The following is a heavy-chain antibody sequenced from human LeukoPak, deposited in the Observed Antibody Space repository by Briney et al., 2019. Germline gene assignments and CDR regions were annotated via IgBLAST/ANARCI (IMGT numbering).Heavy chain of an antibody. D-gene: IGHD6-25*01. CDR1: GGTFVCYT. CDR2: IIPMLRSS. J-gene: IGHJ6*03. Sequence: GASVKVSFKASGGTFVCYTISWVRQAPGQGREWMGGIIPMLRSSTYAQRFQGRLTITTDESTTTVHMELRSLGSEDTAVYFCARELSAAAPYYMDVWGKGTTVAVSS. V-gene: IGHV1-69*16. CDR3: ARELSAAAPYYMDV.